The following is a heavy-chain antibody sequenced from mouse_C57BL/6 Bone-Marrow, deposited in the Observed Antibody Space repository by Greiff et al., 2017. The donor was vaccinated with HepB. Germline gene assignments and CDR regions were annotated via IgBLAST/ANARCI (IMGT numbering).Heavy chain of an antibody. D-gene: IGHD2-4*01. CDR1: GFTFSDYG. CDR2: ISNLAYRS. J-gene: IGHJ1*03. Sequence: EVKVVDSGGGLVQPGGSLKLSCAASGFTFSDYGMAWVRQAPRKGPEWVAFISNLAYRSYYADTVTGRVTISRENAKNTLYLEMSRLRSEDTAMYYCARGDYDSWYFDVWGTGTTVTVSS. V-gene: IGHV5-15*01. CDR3: ARGDYDSWYFDV.